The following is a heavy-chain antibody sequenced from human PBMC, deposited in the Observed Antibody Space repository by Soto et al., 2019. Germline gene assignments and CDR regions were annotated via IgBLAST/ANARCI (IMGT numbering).Heavy chain of an antibody. CDR3: ARVRYFDWPRRSYYFDY. D-gene: IGHD3-9*01. CDR1: GGSISSSNW. Sequence: QVQLQESGPGLVKPSGTLSLTCAVSGGSISSSNWWSWVRQPPGKGLEWIGEIYHSGSTNYNPSRKSRVTTSVDQSKNQFSLKLSSVTAADTAVYYCARVRYFDWPRRSYYFDYWGQGTLVTVSS. CDR2: IYHSGST. V-gene: IGHV4-4*02. J-gene: IGHJ4*02.